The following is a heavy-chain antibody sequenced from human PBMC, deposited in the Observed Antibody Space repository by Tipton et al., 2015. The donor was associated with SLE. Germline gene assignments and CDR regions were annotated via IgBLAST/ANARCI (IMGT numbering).Heavy chain of an antibody. CDR2: INHCEST. V-gene: IGHV4-34*01. CDR1: GGSFSGYY. Sequence: TLSLTCAVYGGSFSGYYWSWIRQPPGKGLEWIGEINHCESTNYNPSLKSRVTISVDTSRNQFSLKLSSVTAADTAVYYCARDVPGDYWGQGTLVTVSS. CDR3: ARDVPGDY. J-gene: IGHJ4*02.